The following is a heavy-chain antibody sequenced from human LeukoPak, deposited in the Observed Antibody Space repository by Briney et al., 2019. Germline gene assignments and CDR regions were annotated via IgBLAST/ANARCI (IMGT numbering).Heavy chain of an antibody. J-gene: IGHJ5*02. CDR1: GGSISSYY. D-gene: IGHD6-19*01. V-gene: IGHV4-59*01. CDR2: IYYSGST. CDR3: AKAGYSSGWGLGRFDP. Sequence: PSETLSLTCTVSGGSISSYYWSWIRQPPGKGLEWIGYIYYSGSTNYNPSLKSRVTISVDTSKNQFSLKLSSVTAADTAVYYCAKAGYSSGWGLGRFDPWGQGTLVTVSS.